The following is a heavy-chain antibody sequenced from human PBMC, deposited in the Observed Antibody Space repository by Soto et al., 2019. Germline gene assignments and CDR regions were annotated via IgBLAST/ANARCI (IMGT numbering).Heavy chain of an antibody. Sequence: ASVKVSCKASGFTFTSSAVQWVRQARGQRLEWIGWINPKSGGTSTAQKFQGWVTMTTDTSISTASMELTRLTSDDTAIYYCARGDSTDCSNGVCSFFYNHDMDVWGQGTTVTVSS. V-gene: IGHV1-2*04. CDR3: ARGDSTDCSNGVCSFFYNHDMDV. CDR1: GFTFTSSA. J-gene: IGHJ6*02. D-gene: IGHD2-8*01. CDR2: INPKSGGT.